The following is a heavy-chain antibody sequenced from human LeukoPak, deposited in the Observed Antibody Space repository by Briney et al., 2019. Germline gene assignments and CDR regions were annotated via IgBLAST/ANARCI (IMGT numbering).Heavy chain of an antibody. CDR3: ARGSTRDSSGWYGPGKWFDP. Sequence: ASVKVSCKASGYTFTGYYMHWVRQAPGQGLEWMGWINPNSGGTNYAQNFQGRVTMTRDTSISTAFLELSSLRSDDTAVYYCARGSTRDSSGWYGPGKWFDPWGQGTLVTVSS. D-gene: IGHD6-19*01. V-gene: IGHV1-2*02. CDR1: GYTFTGYY. J-gene: IGHJ5*02. CDR2: INPNSGGT.